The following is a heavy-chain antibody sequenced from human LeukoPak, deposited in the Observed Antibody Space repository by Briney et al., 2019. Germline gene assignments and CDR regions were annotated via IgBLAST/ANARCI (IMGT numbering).Heavy chain of an antibody. J-gene: IGHJ5*02. V-gene: IGHV1-2*06. CDR3: AGEHIVVANWFDP. Sequence: ASVKVSCKASGYTFTGYYMHWVRQAPGQGLEWMGRINPNSGGTNYAQKFQGRVTMTRDTSISTAYMELSRLRSDDTAVYYCAGEHIVVANWFDPWGQGTLVTVSS. D-gene: IGHD2-21*01. CDR2: INPNSGGT. CDR1: GYTFTGYY.